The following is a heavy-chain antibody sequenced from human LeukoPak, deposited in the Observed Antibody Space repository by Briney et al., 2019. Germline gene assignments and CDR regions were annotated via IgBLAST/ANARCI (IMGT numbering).Heavy chain of an antibody. Sequence: SETLSLTCTVSGGSISSSSYYWGWIRQPPGKGLEWIGGIYYSGSTYYNPSLKSRVTISVDTSKNQFSLKLSSVTAADTAVYYCAGIYGSAFYYMDVWGKGTTVTISS. CDR1: GGSISSSSYY. J-gene: IGHJ6*03. CDR3: AGIYGSAFYYMDV. V-gene: IGHV4-39*01. D-gene: IGHD3-10*01. CDR2: IYYSGST.